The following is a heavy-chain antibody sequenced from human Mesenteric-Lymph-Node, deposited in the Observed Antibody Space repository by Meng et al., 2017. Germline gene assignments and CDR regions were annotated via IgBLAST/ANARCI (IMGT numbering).Heavy chain of an antibody. D-gene: IGHD3-22*01. CDR1: GFTFDDYA. CDR3: AKDRGFGTTYYYDSSGYYFHYYGMDV. V-gene: IGHV3-9*01. CDR2: ISWNSGSI. Sequence: GGSLRLSCAASGFTFDDYAMHWVRQAPGKGLEWVSGISWNSGSIGYADSVKGRFTISRDNAKNALYLQMNSLRAEDTALYYCAKDRGFGTTYYYDSSGYYFHYYGMDVWGQGTTVTVSS. J-gene: IGHJ6*02.